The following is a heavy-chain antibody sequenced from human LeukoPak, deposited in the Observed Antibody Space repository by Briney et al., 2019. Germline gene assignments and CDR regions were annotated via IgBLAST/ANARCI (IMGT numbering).Heavy chain of an antibody. CDR2: ISSSSSTI. CDR1: GFTFSSYT. J-gene: IGHJ4*02. Sequence: GGSLRLSCAASGFTFSSYTMNWVRQAPGKGLEWVSYISSSSSTIYYADSVKGRFTISRDNAKNSLYLQMNSLRAEDTAVYYCARGYCSGGSCYTSPDYWGQGTLVTVSS. CDR3: ARGYCSGGSCYTSPDY. V-gene: IGHV3-48*01. D-gene: IGHD2-15*01.